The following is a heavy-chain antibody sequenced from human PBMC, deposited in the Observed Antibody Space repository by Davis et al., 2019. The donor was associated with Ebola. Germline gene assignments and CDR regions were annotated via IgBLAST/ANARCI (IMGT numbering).Heavy chain of an antibody. CDR3: ARHVGTRSFYFDY. J-gene: IGHJ4*02. CDR1: GDTFSDHW. V-gene: IGHV5-51*01. D-gene: IGHD1-26*01. CDR2: IYPGDSDA. Sequence: GESLMISCKSSGDTFSDHWICWVRPMPGKGLEWMGIIYPGDSDARYSPSFQGQVTISADKSISTAYLQWNSLKASDTAIYYCARHVGTRSFYFDYWGQGTLVTVSS.